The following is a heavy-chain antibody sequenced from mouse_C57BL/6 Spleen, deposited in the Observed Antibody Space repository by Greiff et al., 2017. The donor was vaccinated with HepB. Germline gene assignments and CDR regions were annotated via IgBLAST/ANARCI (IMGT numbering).Heavy chain of an antibody. Sequence: VKLMESGAELVRPGTSVKVSCKASGYAFTNYLIEWVKQRPGQGLEWIGVINPGSGGTNYNEKFKGKATLTADKSSSTAYMQLSSLTSEDSAVYFCAREGRVFDYWGQGTTLTVSS. J-gene: IGHJ2*01. V-gene: IGHV1-54*01. CDR3: AREGRVFDY. CDR2: INPGSGGT. CDR1: GYAFTNYL.